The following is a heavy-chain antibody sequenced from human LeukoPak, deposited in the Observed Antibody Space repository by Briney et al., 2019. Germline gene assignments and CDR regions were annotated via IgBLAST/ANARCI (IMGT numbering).Heavy chain of an antibody. CDR2: IYYSGST. CDR1: GGSISSGGYY. Sequence: PSETLSLTCTVSGGSISSGGYYWSWIRQHPGKGLEWIGYIYYSGSTNYNPSLKSRVTISVDTSKNQFSLKLSSVTAADTAVYYCARERNLGAFDIWGQGTMVTVSS. CDR3: ARERNLGAFDI. J-gene: IGHJ3*02. V-gene: IGHV4-61*08.